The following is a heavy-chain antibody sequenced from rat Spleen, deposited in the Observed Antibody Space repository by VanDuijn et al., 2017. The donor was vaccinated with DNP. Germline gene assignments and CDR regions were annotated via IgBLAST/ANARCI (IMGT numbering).Heavy chain of an antibody. CDR1: GFTFSDYY. D-gene: IGHD1-9*01. J-gene: IGHJ2*01. CDR2: ISYDGGST. V-gene: IGHV5-20*01. CDR3: ARSTDCGCNWDY. Sequence: EVQLVESGGGLVQPGRSLKLSCAASGFTFSDYYMAWVRQAPTKGLEWVASISYDGGSTYYRDSVKGRFTISRDNAKSSLYLQMDSLRSEDTATYYCARSTDCGCNWDYWGQGVMVPVSS.